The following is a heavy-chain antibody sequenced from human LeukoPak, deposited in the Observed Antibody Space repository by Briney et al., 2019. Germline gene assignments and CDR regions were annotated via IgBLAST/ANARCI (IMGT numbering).Heavy chain of an antibody. Sequence: ASVRDSCKASGYIFNNYFMHWVRQAPGQGLEWMGLINPKRAETSYAQKFQGRVTLTRDRATTTAYMDLARLRSDDTAVYYCARDRGVPGPGNAFDIWGQGTMVTVSS. V-gene: IGHV1-2*02. CDR1: GYIFNNYF. CDR3: ARDRGVPGPGNAFDI. J-gene: IGHJ3*02. D-gene: IGHD2-2*01. CDR2: INPKRAET.